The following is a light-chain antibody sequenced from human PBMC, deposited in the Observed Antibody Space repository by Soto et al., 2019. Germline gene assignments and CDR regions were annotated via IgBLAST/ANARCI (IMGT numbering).Light chain of an antibody. Sequence: QPVLTQSPSASASLGASVKLTCTLSSGHSSYAIAWHQQQPEKGPRYLMKLNSDGSHSKGDGIPDRFSGSSSGAERYLTISSRQAEDEADYFGQTWGTGIVIFGGGTKLTVL. CDR1: SGHSSYA. CDR2: LNSDGSH. CDR3: QTWGTGIVI. J-gene: IGLJ2*01. V-gene: IGLV4-69*01.